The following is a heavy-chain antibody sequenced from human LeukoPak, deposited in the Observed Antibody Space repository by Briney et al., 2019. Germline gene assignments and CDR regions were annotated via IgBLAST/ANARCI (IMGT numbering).Heavy chain of an antibody. CDR3: ARGSPSYAQWHFDL. Sequence: ASVKVSCKVSGYTITDYYLHWVRQAPGQGLEWMGWIIPNTGGTNYAQKFQDWVTMSSDTSISTAYMELSSLRSDDTAVYYSARGSPSYAQWHFDLWGRGTLVTVSS. CDR1: GYTITDYY. V-gene: IGHV1-2*04. CDR2: IIPNTGGT. J-gene: IGHJ2*01. D-gene: IGHD2/OR15-2a*01.